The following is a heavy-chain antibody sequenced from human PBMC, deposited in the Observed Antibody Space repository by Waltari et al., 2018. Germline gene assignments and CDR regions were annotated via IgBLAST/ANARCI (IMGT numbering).Heavy chain of an antibody. CDR2: ISSSGRTV. CDR1: GFTFSSYE. V-gene: IGHV3-48*03. J-gene: IGHJ2*01. D-gene: IGHD3-16*01. CDR3: ARETVNWGSERYFDL. Sequence: EVQLVESGGGLVPPGGSLRLSCAASGFTFSSYEMNWVRQAPGKGLEWVSYISSSGRTVYNGASVKGRFTICRDNAKNSLSLQMNSLRAEDTAVYYCARETVNWGSERYFDLWGRGTLVTVSS.